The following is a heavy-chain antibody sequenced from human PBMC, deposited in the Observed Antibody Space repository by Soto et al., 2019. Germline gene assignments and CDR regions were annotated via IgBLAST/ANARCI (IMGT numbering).Heavy chain of an antibody. D-gene: IGHD3-22*01. CDR2: IKQDETEK. CDR3: ARGDYFDRRFDY. CDR1: GFSFSSYW. Sequence: GGSLRLSCAVSGFSFSSYWMNWVRQAPGRGLEWVADIKQDETEKYYVDSVKGRFTISRDNAKNSLYLQMDSLRPEDTAVYFCARGDYFDRRFDYWGQGTLVTVSS. V-gene: IGHV3-7*03. J-gene: IGHJ4*02.